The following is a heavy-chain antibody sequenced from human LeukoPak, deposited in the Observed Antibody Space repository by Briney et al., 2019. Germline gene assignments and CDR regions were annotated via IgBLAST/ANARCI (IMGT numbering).Heavy chain of an antibody. J-gene: IGHJ4*02. Sequence: PGRSLRLSCAASGFTFDDYAMHWVRQAPGKGLEWVSGISWNSGSIGYADSVKGRFTISRDNAKNSLYLRMNSLRAEDTALYYCASITVAGSSSDYWGQGTLVTVSS. CDR2: ISWNSGSI. CDR1: GFTFDDYA. V-gene: IGHV3-9*01. CDR3: ASITVAGSSSDY. D-gene: IGHD6-19*01.